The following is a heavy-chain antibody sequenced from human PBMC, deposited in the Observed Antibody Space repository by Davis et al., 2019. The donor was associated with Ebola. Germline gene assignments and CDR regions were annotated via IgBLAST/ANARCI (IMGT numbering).Heavy chain of an antibody. D-gene: IGHD2-8*01. V-gene: IGHV3-23*01. CDR1: GFTLSDYS. CDR2: ISASGADI. J-gene: IGHJ4*02. CDR3: AEGGTNNFLGAN. Sequence: GESLKISCAASGFTLSDYSMNWVRQAPGGGLEWVSGISASGADIKYADSVRGRFSISRDDSKNTLYLQMDSLRAEDTAVFYCAEGGTNNFLGANWGQGTLVTVSS.